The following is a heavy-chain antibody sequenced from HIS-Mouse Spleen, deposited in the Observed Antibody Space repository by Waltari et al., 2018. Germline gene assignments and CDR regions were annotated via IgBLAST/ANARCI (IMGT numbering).Heavy chain of an antibody. CDR1: VCSISSSSYY. Sequence: QLQLQESGPGLVKPSETLSLTCTVSVCSISSSSYYWGWIRQPPGTGLEWIGSIYYSGSTYYNPSLKSRVTISVDTSKNQFSLKLSSVTAADTAVYYCAREIPYSSSWYDWYFDLWGRGTLVTVSS. CDR2: IYYSGST. D-gene: IGHD6-13*01. J-gene: IGHJ2*01. CDR3: AREIPYSSSWYDWYFDL. V-gene: IGHV4-39*07.